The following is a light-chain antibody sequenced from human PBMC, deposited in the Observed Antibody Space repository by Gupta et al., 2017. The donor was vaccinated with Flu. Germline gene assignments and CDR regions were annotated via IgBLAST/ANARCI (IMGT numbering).Light chain of an antibody. Sequence: YVLTQPPSVSVAPGQTATITCGGNNIGSKSVHWYQKRPGQAPVLVVYDDRARPSGIPDRFSGSNAGDTATLTISRVEGGDEADYFCQVWDSGSDHPVFGGGTKLTVL. J-gene: IGLJ3*02. CDR2: DDR. CDR1: NIGSKS. V-gene: IGLV3-21*02. CDR3: QVWDSGSDHPV.